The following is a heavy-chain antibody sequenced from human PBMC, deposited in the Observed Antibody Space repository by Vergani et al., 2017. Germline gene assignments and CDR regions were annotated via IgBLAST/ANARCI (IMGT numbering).Heavy chain of an antibody. CDR2: INPSGGRT. V-gene: IGHV1-46*01. CDR1: GYTFTSYY. CDR3: AGDKYGSSPLGY. D-gene: IGHD6-6*01. Sequence: QVQLVQSGAEVKKPGASVKASCKASGYTFTSYYMHWVRQAPGQGLEWMGIINPSGGRTSDAQKFQGRVTMTRDTATSTVYMELSSLRSEDTAVYYCAGDKYGSSPLGYWGQGTLVTVSS. J-gene: IGHJ4*02.